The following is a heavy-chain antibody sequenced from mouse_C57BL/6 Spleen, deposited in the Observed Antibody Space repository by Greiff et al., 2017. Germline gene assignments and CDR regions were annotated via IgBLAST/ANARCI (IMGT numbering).Heavy chain of an antibody. CDR1: GYTFTDYY. Sequence: EVQLQQSGPELVKPGASVKISCKASGYTFTDYYMNWVKQSHGKSLEWIGDINPNNGGTSYNQKFKGKATLTVDKSSSTAYMELRSLTSEDSAVYYCARERGLRRGYFDYWGQGTTLTVSS. D-gene: IGHD2-4*01. CDR2: INPNNGGT. V-gene: IGHV1-26*01. CDR3: ARERGLRRGYFDY. J-gene: IGHJ2*01.